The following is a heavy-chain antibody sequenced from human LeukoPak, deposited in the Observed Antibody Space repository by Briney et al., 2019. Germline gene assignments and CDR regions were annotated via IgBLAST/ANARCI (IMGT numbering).Heavy chain of an antibody. CDR1: GFAFSSYE. Sequence: GGSLRLSCAASGFAFSSYEMNWVRQAPGKGLEWVSYISSSGSTIYYADSVKGRFTISRDNAKNSLYLQMTSLRAEDTAVYYCARAVWSGFPYYFAYWGQGTLVTVSS. J-gene: IGHJ4*02. D-gene: IGHD3-3*01. V-gene: IGHV3-48*03. CDR3: ARAVWSGFPYYFAY. CDR2: ISSSGSTI.